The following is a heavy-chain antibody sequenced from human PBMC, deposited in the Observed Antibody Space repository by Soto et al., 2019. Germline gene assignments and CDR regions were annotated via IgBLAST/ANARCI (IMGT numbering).Heavy chain of an antibody. Sequence: ASVKVSCKASGYTFTSYGISWVRQAPGQGLEWMGWISAYNGNTNYAQKLQGRVTMTTDTSTSTAYMELRSLRSDDTAVYYCARVDLGYFSGGSCYSGGSLDYWGQGTLVTVSS. CDR3: ARVDLGYFSGGSCYSGGSLDY. CDR2: ISAYNGNT. CDR1: GYTFTSYG. D-gene: IGHD2-15*01. V-gene: IGHV1-18*01. J-gene: IGHJ4*02.